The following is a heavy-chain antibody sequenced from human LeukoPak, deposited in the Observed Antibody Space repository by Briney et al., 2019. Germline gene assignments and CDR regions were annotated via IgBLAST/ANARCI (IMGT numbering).Heavy chain of an antibody. V-gene: IGHV3-21*01. CDR3: ARDRGRYYDSRGFYWGYYFDS. Sequence: GGSLRLSCAASGFTFSSYSMNWVRQAPGKGLEWVSSISSSSSYIYYADSVKGRFTISRDNAKNSLYLQMNSLRAEDTAVYYCARDRGRYYDSRGFYWGYYFDSWGQGILVTVST. CDR2: ISSSSSYI. CDR1: GFTFSSYS. J-gene: IGHJ4*02. D-gene: IGHD3-22*01.